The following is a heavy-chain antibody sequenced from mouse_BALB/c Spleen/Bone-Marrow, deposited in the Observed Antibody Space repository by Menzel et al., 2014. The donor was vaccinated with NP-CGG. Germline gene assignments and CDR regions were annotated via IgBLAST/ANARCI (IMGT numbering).Heavy chain of an antibody. CDR2: IYPGSGNT. V-gene: IGHV1-63*01. Sequence: VRPGTSXKXXXXASGYSFTXXWLGWVKQRPVHGLEWIGDIYPGSGNTYYNEQSKVKPRLTADKASSTAXMQLSGVTPEDTAVYCCTKRRSIDYWGQGXALTVSS. CDR1: GYSFTXXW. CDR3: TKRRSIDY. J-gene: IGHJ2*01.